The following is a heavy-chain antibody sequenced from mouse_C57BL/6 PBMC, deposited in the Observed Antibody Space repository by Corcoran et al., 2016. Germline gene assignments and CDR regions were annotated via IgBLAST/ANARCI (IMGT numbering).Heavy chain of an antibody. Sequence: QVQLQQSGPELVKPGASVKLSCKASGYTFTRYDMNWVKQRPGQGLEWIGWIYPRDGSTNYNEKFKGKATLTVDTSSSTAYMALNSLTADDSAVYFCAREGTSTTPGYFDFWGTGTTVSVSS. CDR3: AREGTSTTPGYFDF. D-gene: IGHD1-1*01. CDR1: GYTFTRYD. CDR2: IYPRDGST. V-gene: IGHV1-85*01. J-gene: IGHJ1*03.